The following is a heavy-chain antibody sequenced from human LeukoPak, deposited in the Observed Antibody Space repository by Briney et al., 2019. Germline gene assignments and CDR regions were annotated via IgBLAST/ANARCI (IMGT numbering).Heavy chain of an antibody. V-gene: IGHV4-59*01. J-gene: IGHJ5*02. Sequence: PSETLSLTCTVSGGSINNYYWSWIRQPPGKGLEWIGYIYYSGSTNYNPSLKSRVTISVDTSKNQFSLKLSSVTAADTAVYYCASTGYSSGWYGFWFDPWGQGTLVTVSS. CDR1: GGSINNYY. CDR2: IYYSGST. D-gene: IGHD6-19*01. CDR3: ASTGYSSGWYGFWFDP.